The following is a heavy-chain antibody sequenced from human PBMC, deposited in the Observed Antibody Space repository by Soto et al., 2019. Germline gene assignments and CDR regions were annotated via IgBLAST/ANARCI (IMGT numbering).Heavy chain of an antibody. Sequence: SETLSLTCTVSGGSISSISYYWGWIRQPPGKGLEWIGTFYYSGSTYYNPSLKSRVTISVDTSKNQFSLKVSSVTAADTAVYYCARREGSSTAWFDYWGQGTLVTVSS. CDR3: ARREGSSTAWFDY. V-gene: IGHV4-39*01. J-gene: IGHJ4*02. CDR2: FYYSGST. CDR1: GGSISSISYY. D-gene: IGHD6-6*01.